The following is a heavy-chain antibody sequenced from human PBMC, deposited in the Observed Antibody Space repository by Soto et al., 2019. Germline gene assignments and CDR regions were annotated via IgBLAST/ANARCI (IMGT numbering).Heavy chain of an antibody. Sequence: GGSLRVSCAAAGFSFDDYAMHWVRPAPGKGLEWVSGISWNSGTIGYADSVKGRFTISRDNAKNSLYLQMNSLRAEDTALYYCAKSTGGTANGMGVWGQGTTVTVSS. D-gene: IGHD2-8*02. CDR3: AKSTGGTANGMGV. V-gene: IGHV3-9*01. CDR1: GFSFDDYA. CDR2: ISWNSGTI. J-gene: IGHJ6*02.